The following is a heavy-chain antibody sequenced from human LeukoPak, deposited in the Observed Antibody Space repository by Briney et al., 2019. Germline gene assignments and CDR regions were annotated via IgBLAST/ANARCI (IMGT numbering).Heavy chain of an antibody. D-gene: IGHD4-17*01. CDR3: ARDYADYVGYFFFDY. J-gene: IGHJ4*02. Sequence: GGSLRLSCAASGFTFNNYAMNWVRQAPGKGLEWGSSISGGETTYYADSAKGRFTISRDNSQNTLYLQMNSLRAEDTAVYYCARDYADYVGYFFFDYWGQGTLVTVSS. CDR1: GFTFNNYA. CDR2: ISGGETT. V-gene: IGHV3-23*01.